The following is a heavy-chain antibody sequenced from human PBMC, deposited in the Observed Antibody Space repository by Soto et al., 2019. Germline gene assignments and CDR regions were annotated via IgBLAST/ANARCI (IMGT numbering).Heavy chain of an antibody. J-gene: IGHJ4*02. Sequence: QVQLVESGGGLVKPGGSLRLSCAASGFTFSDYYMSWIRQAPGKGLEWVSYISSSSSYKNYADSVKGRFTISRDNAKNSLYLQMNSLRAEDTAVYYCARKPPRRGRYNMFVDYWGQGTLVTVSS. CDR1: GFTFSDYY. CDR3: ARKPPRRGRYNMFVDY. V-gene: IGHV3-11*06. CDR2: ISSSSSYK. D-gene: IGHD1-26*01.